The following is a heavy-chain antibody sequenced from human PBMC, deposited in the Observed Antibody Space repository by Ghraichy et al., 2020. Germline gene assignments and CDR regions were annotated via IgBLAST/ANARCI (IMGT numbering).Heavy chain of an antibody. D-gene: IGHD5-24*01. CDR1: GFSFSTYW. CDR3: ARDRGYNSLDY. V-gene: IGHV3-7*01. Sequence: WGSLRLSCVASGFSFSTYWMTWVRQAPGKGLEWVAKINKDGSQDYYVDSVDSVKGRFTVSRDNARNSLYLQMNSLRAEDTAVYYCARDRGYNSLDYWGQGTLVTVSS. CDR2: INKDGSQD. J-gene: IGHJ4*02.